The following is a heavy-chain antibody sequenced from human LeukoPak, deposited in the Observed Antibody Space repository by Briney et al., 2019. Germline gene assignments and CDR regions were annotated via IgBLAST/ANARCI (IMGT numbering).Heavy chain of an antibody. D-gene: IGHD6-19*01. CDR3: ARVQRGIAVALDY. J-gene: IGHJ4*02. V-gene: IGHV3-7*04. CDR1: GFTFSSYW. Sequence: GGSLRLSCAASGFTFSSYWMTWVRQAPGKGLGWVANIKQDGSEKYYVDSVKGRFTISRDNVKNLLYLQMNSLRAEDTAVYYCARVQRGIAVALDYWGQGTLATVSS. CDR2: IKQDGSEK.